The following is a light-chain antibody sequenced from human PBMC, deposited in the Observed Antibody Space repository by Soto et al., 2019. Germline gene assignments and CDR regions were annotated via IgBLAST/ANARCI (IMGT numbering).Light chain of an antibody. CDR1: QSVSSSY. J-gene: IGKJ1*01. V-gene: IGKV3-20*01. Sequence: EIVLTQSPGTLSLSPGERATLSCRASQSVSSSYLAWYQQKPGQAPRLLIYGASSRATGIPDRFSGSGSGTDFTLTISRLEPEGFAVYYCQQYGSSATTYGQGTKVEI. CDR2: GAS. CDR3: QQYGSSATT.